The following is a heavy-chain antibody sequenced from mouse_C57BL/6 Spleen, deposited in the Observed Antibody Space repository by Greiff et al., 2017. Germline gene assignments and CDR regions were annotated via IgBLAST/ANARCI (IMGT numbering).Heavy chain of an antibody. V-gene: IGHV1-64*01. J-gene: IGHJ4*01. D-gene: IGHD1-1*01. CDR2: IHPNSGST. Sequence: QVQLQQPGAELVKPGASVKLSCKASGYTFTSYWMHWVKQRPGQGLEWIGMIHPNSGSTNYNEKFKSKATLTVDKSSSTAYMQLSSLTSEHSAVYYCARGITTVVATSYYAMDYWGQGTSVTVSS. CDR3: ARGITTVVATSYYAMDY. CDR1: GYTFTSYW.